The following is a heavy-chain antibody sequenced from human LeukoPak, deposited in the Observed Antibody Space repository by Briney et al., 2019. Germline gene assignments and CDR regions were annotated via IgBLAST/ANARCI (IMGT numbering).Heavy chain of an antibody. J-gene: IGHJ3*02. V-gene: IGHV3-53*05. CDR1: GFTVGGNY. D-gene: IGHD1-1*01. CDR3: AKYAYNWNAPDGFDM. CDR2: IFSGGAT. Sequence: SGGSLRLSCVASGFTVGGNYMSWVRQAPGKGLEWVSVIFSGGATYHADSVKGRFTISRDNSESTLFLQMSSLRTDDTSLYFCAKYAYNWNAPDGFDMWGQGTMVIVSS.